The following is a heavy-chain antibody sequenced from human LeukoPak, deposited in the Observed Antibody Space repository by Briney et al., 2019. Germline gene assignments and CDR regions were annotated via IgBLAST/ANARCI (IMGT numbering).Heavy chain of an antibody. Sequence: SETLSLTCTVSGGSISSYYWSWIRQPPGKGLEWIGYIYYSGSTNYNPSLKSRVTISVDTSKNQFSLNLSSVTAADTAVYYCARHRQYSPLVWGQGTLVTVSS. V-gene: IGHV4-59*08. D-gene: IGHD2/OR15-2a*01. J-gene: IGHJ4*02. CDR3: ARHRQYSPLV. CDR2: IYYSGST. CDR1: GGSISSYY.